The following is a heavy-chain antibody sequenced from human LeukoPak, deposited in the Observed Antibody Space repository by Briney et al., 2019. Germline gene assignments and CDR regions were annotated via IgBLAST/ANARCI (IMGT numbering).Heavy chain of an antibody. CDR1: GFTFSDYY. CDR3: ARDGADYGDYVRERDFQH. J-gene: IGHJ1*01. V-gene: IGHV3-11*01. Sequence: NAGGSLRLSCAASGFTFSDYYMSWIRQAPGKGLEWVSYISSSGSTIYYADSVKGRFTISRDNAKNSLYLQMNSLRAEDTAVYYCARDGADYGDYVRERDFQHWGQGTLVTVSS. CDR2: ISSSGSTI. D-gene: IGHD4-17*01.